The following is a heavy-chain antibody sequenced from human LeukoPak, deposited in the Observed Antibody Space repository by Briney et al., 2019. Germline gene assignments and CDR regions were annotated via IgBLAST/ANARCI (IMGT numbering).Heavy chain of an antibody. CDR3: ATDGGRREFDY. Sequence: PGGSLRLSCEASGFSVTTKYMSWVRQAPGKGLEWVSVIYSGGSTYYADSVKARFTISRDKSKSTVYLQMNNLRAEDTAVYYRATDGGRREFDYWGQGTLVTVSS. CDR2: IYSGGST. CDR1: GFSVTTKY. D-gene: IGHD3-3*01. J-gene: IGHJ4*02. V-gene: IGHV3-66*01.